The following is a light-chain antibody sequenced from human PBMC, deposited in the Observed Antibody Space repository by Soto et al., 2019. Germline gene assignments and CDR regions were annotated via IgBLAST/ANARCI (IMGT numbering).Light chain of an antibody. V-gene: IGLV2-14*01. CDR3: FSYTTSSTLV. Sequence: QSALTQPASVSGSPGQSITISCTGTSSDVGGYNYVSWYQQHPAKAPKLMIYEVSNRPSGVSHRFSGSKSGNTAALPISGLQAEDEADYYCFSYTTSSTLVFGGGSKVTVL. CDR1: SSDVGGYNY. CDR2: EVS. J-gene: IGLJ3*02.